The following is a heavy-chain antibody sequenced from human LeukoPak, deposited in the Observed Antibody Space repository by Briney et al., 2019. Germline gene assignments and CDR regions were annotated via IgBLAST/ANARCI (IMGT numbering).Heavy chain of an antibody. V-gene: IGHV1-69*04. CDR2: IIPSIGLT. D-gene: IGHD3-10*01. J-gene: IGHJ4*02. Sequence: AASVKVSCKASGYTFTSYGINWVRQAPGQGLDWMGRIIPSIGLTTYAQKFQARVAISAETSTGTTYMELSSLRSEDTALYYCAIGEDFDSWGQGTLVTVSS. CDR3: AIGEDFDS. CDR1: GYTFTSYG.